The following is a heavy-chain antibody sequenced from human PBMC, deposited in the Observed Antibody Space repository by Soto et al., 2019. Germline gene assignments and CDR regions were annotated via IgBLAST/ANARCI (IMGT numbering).Heavy chain of an antibody. Sequence: QVQLVESGGGVVQPGRSLRLSCAASGFTFSDYYMSWIRQAPGKGLGWVSYISSSGSTIYYADSVKGRFTISRDNAKNSLYLQMNSLRAEDTAVYYCARGPVVVVAATSFDYWGQGTLVTVSS. CDR2: ISSSGSTI. CDR1: GFTFSDYY. D-gene: IGHD2-15*01. V-gene: IGHV3-11*01. J-gene: IGHJ4*02. CDR3: ARGPVVVVAATSFDY.